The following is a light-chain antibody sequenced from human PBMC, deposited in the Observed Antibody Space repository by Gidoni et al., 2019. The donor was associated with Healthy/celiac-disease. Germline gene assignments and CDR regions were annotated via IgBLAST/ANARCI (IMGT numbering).Light chain of an antibody. Sequence: DIVMTQSPDSLAVSLGERATINCKSSQGVLYSSNNKNYLAWYQQKPGQPPKLLIYWASTRESGVPDRVSGSGSGTDFTLTISSLQAEDVAVYYCQQYYSTPTFXQXTKVEIK. CDR1: QGVLYSSNNKNY. CDR2: WAS. J-gene: IGKJ1*01. V-gene: IGKV4-1*01. CDR3: QQYYSTPT.